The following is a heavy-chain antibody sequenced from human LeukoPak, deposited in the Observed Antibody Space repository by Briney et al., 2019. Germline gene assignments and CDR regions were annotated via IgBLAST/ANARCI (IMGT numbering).Heavy chain of an antibody. D-gene: IGHD4-23*01. CDR3: AKSPTVDAAFDI. CDR2: IGYTGDST. V-gene: IGHV3-23*01. CDR1: GFTFSSYN. Sequence: PGGSLRLSCAASGFTFSSYNMNWVRQAPGKGLEWVSGIGYTGDSTFYADSVKGRFTVSRDSSKNTLFLHMNSLRAEDTALYYCAKSPTVDAAFDIWGQGTMVTVSS. J-gene: IGHJ3*02.